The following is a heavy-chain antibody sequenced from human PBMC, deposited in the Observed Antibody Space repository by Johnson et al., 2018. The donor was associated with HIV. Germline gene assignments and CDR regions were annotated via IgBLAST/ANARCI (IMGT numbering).Heavy chain of an antibody. V-gene: IGHV3-66*01. Sequence: VQLVESGGGLVKPGGSLRLSCAASGFTFSNAWMNWVRQAPGKGLEWVSVIYSGGSTYYTDSVKGRFTISRDNSKNTLYLQMNSLRAEDTAVYYCAGLPDAFDIWGQGTMVTVSS. J-gene: IGHJ3*02. CDR2: IYSGGST. D-gene: IGHD5-12*01. CDR1: GFTFSNAW. CDR3: AGLPDAFDI.